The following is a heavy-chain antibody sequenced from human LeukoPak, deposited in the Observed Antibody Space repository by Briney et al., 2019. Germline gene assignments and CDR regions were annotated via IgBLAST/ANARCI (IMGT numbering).Heavy chain of an antibody. CDR1: GFTFSSYA. CDR3: AKDPQVYYGDYVDY. D-gene: IGHD4-17*01. CDR2: ISGGGGST. J-gene: IGHJ4*02. Sequence: PTGGSLRLSCAASGFTFSSYAMSWVRQAPGKGLEWVSVISGGGGSTYYADSVKGRFTISRDNSKNTLYLQMNSLRAEDTAVYYCAKDPQVYYGDYVDYWGQGTLVTVSS. V-gene: IGHV3-23*01.